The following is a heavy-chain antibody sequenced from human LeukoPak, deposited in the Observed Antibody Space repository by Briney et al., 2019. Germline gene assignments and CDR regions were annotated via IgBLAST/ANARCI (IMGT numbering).Heavy chain of an antibody. CDR1: GFTFSSYA. D-gene: IGHD4-11*01. CDR3: ANLATVTEDFDY. CDR2: ISGSGGST. J-gene: IGHJ4*02. Sequence: GGSLRLSCAASGFTFSSYAMSWVRQAPGKGLEWVSAISGSGGSTYYADSVKGRFTISRDNSKSTLYLQMNSLRAEDTAVYYCANLATVTEDFDYWGQGTLVTVSS. V-gene: IGHV3-23*01.